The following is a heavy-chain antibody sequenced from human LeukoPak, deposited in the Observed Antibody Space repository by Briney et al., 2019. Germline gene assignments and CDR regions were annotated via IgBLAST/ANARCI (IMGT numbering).Heavy chain of an antibody. CDR1: GGSISSGGYS. CDR3: ARHLGDYDFWSGYYSLNWFDP. V-gene: IGHV4-30-2*01. Sequence: PSETLSLTCAVSGGSISSGGYSWSWIRQPPGKGLEWIGYIYHSGSTYYNPSLKSRVTISVDRSKNQFSLKLSSVTAADTAVYYCARHLGDYDFWSGYYSLNWFDPWGQGTLVTVSS. CDR2: IYHSGST. J-gene: IGHJ5*02. D-gene: IGHD3-3*01.